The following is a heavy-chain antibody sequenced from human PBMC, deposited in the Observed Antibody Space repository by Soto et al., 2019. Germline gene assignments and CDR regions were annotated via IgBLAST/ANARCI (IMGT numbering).Heavy chain of an antibody. V-gene: IGHV1-3*05. Sequence: QVQLVQSGAEEKKPGASVKVSCKASGYTFTSYAMHWVRQAPGQRLEWMGWINAGNGNTKYSQKFQGRVTITRDTSASTAYMELSSLRSEDTAVYYCGRSIVVVTALDYWGQGTLVTVSS. D-gene: IGHD2-21*02. CDR2: INAGNGNT. CDR1: GYTFTSYA. J-gene: IGHJ4*02. CDR3: GRSIVVVTALDY.